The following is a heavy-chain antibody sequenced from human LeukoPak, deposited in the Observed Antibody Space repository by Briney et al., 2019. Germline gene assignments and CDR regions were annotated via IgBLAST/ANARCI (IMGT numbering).Heavy chain of an antibody. V-gene: IGHV1-2*06. CDR1: GYTFTDSY. CDR2: LHPNTGDT. D-gene: IGHD1-26*01. Sequence: GGSLSLSCKASGYTFTDSYIHWVRQAPGQRLEWILLLHPNTGDTFYAHKFRGRVTFTRATSISTSHLELSRLTSDEPAVYYCAKDACGSYEPRAQGALVTISS. CDR3: AKDACGSYEP. J-gene: IGHJ5*02.